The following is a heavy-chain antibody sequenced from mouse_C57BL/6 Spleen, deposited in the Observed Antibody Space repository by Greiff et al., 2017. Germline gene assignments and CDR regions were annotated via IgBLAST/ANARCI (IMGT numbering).Heavy chain of an antibody. CDR1: GYSITSGYY. Sequence: EVKVEESGPGLVKPSQSLSLTCSVTGYSITSGYYWNWIRQFPGNKLEWMGYISYDGSNNYNPSLKNRISITRDTSKNQFFLKLNSVTTEDTATYYCARDWDDDYFDYWGQGTTLTVSS. D-gene: IGHD4-1*01. J-gene: IGHJ2*01. CDR2: ISYDGSN. V-gene: IGHV3-6*01. CDR3: ARDWDDDYFDY.